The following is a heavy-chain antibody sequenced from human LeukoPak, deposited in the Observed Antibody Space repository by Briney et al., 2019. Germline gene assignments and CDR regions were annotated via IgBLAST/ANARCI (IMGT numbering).Heavy chain of an antibody. V-gene: IGHV3-30*02. CDR2: IRYEGSNK. Sequence: PGESLTLSCAASGFTFSSYGMHWVRHAPGKGLEWVAFIRYEGSNKYYAGSVKGRFTISRDNSKHALYLQMNSLRAEDTAVYYCAKDRYSSSFDDYWGQGALVTVSS. CDR3: AKDRYSSSFDDY. CDR1: GFTFSSYG. J-gene: IGHJ4*02. D-gene: IGHD6-6*01.